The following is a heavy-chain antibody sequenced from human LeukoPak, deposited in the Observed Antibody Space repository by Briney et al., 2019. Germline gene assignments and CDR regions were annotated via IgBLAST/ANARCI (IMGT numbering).Heavy chain of an antibody. J-gene: IGHJ4*02. V-gene: IGHV3-30-3*01. CDR2: ISYDGSNK. Sequence: PGGSLRLSCAASGFTFSSYAMHWVRQAPGKGLEWVAVISYDGSNKYYADSVKGRFTISRDNSKNTLYLQMNSLRAEDTAVYYCAKGPGYDLAYYFDYWGQGTLVTVSS. CDR3: AKGPGYDLAYYFDY. CDR1: GFTFSSYA. D-gene: IGHD5-12*01.